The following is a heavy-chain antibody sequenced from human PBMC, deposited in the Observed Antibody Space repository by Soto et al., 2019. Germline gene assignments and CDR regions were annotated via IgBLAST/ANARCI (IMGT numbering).Heavy chain of an antibody. CDR2: IKSKTDGGTT. CDR1: GFTFSNAW. D-gene: IGHD5-12*01. CDR3: TSRGYSGPEHYYYYYGMDV. V-gene: IGHV3-15*07. J-gene: IGHJ6*02. Sequence: GGSLRLSCAASGFTFSNAWMNWVRQAPGKGLEWVGRIKSKTDGGTTDYAAPVKGRFTISRDDSKNTLYLQMNSLKTEDTAVYYCTSRGYSGPEHYYYYYGMDVWGQGTTVTVSS.